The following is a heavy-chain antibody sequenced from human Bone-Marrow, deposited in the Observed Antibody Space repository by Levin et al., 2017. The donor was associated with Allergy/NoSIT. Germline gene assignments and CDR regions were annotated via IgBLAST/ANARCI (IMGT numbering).Heavy chain of an antibody. CDR2: INPDGTSK. Sequence: QPGGSLRLSCAASGFTFTTSWMNWVRQAAGKGLEWVASINPDGTSKTYVDSVKGRFTISRDNGKSSVYLQMSSLRAEDTALYYCFPGAVSSTWGQGTQVTVSS. CDR3: FPGAVSST. D-gene: IGHD7-27*01. CDR1: GFTFTTSW. V-gene: IGHV3-7*01. J-gene: IGHJ4*02.